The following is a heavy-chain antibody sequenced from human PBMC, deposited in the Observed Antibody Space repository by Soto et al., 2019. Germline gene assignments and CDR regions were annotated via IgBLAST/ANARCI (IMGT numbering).Heavy chain of an antibody. V-gene: IGHV1-8*01. Sequence: QVQLVQSGAEVKKPGASVKVSCKASGYTFTSYDINWVRQATGQGLEWMGWMNPNSGNTGYAQKFQSSVTMTRNTSMSTAYMELRSLRSEDTAVYYCARERSAGTGWFDPWGQGTLVTVSS. J-gene: IGHJ5*02. CDR2: MNPNSGNT. CDR1: GYTFTSYD. CDR3: ARERSAGTGWFDP. D-gene: IGHD6-13*01.